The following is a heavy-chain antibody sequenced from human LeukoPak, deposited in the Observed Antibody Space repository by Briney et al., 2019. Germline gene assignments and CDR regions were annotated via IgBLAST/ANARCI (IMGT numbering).Heavy chain of an antibody. D-gene: IGHD3-22*01. CDR2: IIPILGTA. Sequence: ASVKVSCKASGGTFSSYAISWVRQAPGQGLEWMGRIIPILGTANYAQKFQGRVTITADKSTSTAYMELSSLRSEDTAVYYCARGRHYYDSSGYYPLDFWGQGPLVPVSS. CDR3: ARGRHYYDSSGYYPLDF. CDR1: GGTFSSYA. V-gene: IGHV1-69*04. J-gene: IGHJ4*02.